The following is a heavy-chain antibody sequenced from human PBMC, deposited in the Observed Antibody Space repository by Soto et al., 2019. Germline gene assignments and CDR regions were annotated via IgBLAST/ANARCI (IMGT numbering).Heavy chain of an antibody. Sequence: QVQLQQWGAGLLKPSETLSLTCAVYGGSFSGYYWTWIRQPPGTGLEWIGEINHSGSTNYNPSLKSRVTISVDTAKKQFSLKLTSVTAADTAVYYCARDKITCLFDYWGQGTLVTVSS. V-gene: IGHV4-34*01. CDR2: INHSGST. D-gene: IGHD3-10*01. J-gene: IGHJ4*02. CDR1: GGSFSGYY. CDR3: ARDKITCLFDY.